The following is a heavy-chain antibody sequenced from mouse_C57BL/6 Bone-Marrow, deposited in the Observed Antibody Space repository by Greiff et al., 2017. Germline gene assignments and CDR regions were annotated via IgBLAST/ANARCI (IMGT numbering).Heavy chain of an antibody. J-gene: IGHJ4*01. Sequence: QVQLKESGPGLVQPSQSLSITCTVSGFSLTSYGVHWVRQSPGKGLEWLGVIWRGGSTDYNAAFMSRLSITKDNSKRQVFYKMNSLQADDTAIYYCARGGSSYVYAMDYWGQGTSVTVSS. CDR1: GFSLTSYG. CDR2: IWRGGST. CDR3: ARGGSSYVYAMDY. D-gene: IGHD1-1*01. V-gene: IGHV2-5*01.